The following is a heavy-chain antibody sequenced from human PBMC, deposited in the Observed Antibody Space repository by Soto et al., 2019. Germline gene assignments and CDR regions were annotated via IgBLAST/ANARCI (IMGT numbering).Heavy chain of an antibody. D-gene: IGHD3-22*01. CDR1: GYTFTSYG. Sequence: ASVKVSCKASGYTFTSYGIIWVRQAPGQGLEWMGWISAYNGNTNYAQKLQGRVTMTTDTSTSTAYMELRSLRSDDTAVYYCARDGPDYYDSSGYYLDWGQGTLVTVSS. CDR3: ARDGPDYYDSSGYYLD. V-gene: IGHV1-18*01. CDR2: ISAYNGNT. J-gene: IGHJ4*02.